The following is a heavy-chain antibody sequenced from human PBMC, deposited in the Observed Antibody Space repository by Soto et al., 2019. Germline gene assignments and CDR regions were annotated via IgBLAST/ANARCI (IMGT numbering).Heavy chain of an antibody. V-gene: IGHV4-30-2*01. CDR2: IYHSGST. CDR3: ARGPSP. J-gene: IGHJ5*02. CDR1: GGSISSGGYS. Sequence: PSETLSLTCAVSGGSISSGGYSWSWIRQPPGKGLEWIGYIYHSGSTYYNPSLKSRVTISVDRPKNQFSLKLSSVTAADTAVYYCARGPSPWGQGTLVTVSS.